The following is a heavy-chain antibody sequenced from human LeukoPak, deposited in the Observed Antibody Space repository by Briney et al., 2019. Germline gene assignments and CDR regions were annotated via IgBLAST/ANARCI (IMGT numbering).Heavy chain of an antibody. CDR2: ISGSGDNT. D-gene: IGHD6-19*01. CDR3: AKGTAYVSGWHFDY. V-gene: IGHV3-23*01. CDR1: GFTFSSYA. Sequence: PGGSLRLSCAASGFTFSSYAMSWVRQAPGKGLEWVSAISGSGDNTYHAHTVKGRFTISRDNSKNTLYLQMNSLRAEDTAVYYCAKGTAYVSGWHFDYWGQGTLVTVSS. J-gene: IGHJ4*02.